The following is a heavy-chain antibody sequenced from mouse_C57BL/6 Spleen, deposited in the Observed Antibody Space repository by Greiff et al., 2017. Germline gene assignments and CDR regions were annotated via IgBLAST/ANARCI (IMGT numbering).Heavy chain of an antibody. J-gene: IGHJ3*01. V-gene: IGHV1-39*01. D-gene: IGHD1-1*01. CDR1: GYSFTDYN. CDR2: INPNYGTT. CDR3: ARGGGSSFCGWFAY. Sequence: VQLKQSGPELVKPGASVKISCKASGYSFTDYNMNWVKQSNGKSLEWIGVINPNYGTTSYNQKFKGKATLTVDQSSSTAYMQLNSLTSEDSAVYYCARGGGSSFCGWFAYWGQGTLVTVSA.